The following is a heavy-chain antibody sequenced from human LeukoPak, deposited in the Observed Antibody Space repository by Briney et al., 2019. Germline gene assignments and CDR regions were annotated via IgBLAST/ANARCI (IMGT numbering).Heavy chain of an antibody. V-gene: IGHV3-23*01. CDR3: ARGVAYYDILAWFDP. CDR1: GFTFSNYA. J-gene: IGHJ5*02. CDR2: ISGSTGST. D-gene: IGHD3-9*01. Sequence: GGSLRLSCAASGFTFSNYAMNWVRQAPGKGLEWVSLISGSTGSTYYADSVKGRFTISRDNSKNTLYLQMNSLRAEDTAVYYCARGVAYYDILAWFDPWGQGTLVTVSS.